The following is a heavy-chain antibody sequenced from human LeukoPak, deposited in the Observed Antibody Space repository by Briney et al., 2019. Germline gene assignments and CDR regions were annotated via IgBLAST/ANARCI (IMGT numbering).Heavy chain of an antibody. J-gene: IGHJ4*02. CDR3: AKGGYSGSYMGLDY. V-gene: IGHV3-30*18. Sequence: WGSLRLSCAASGFIFSSYGMHWVRQPPGKGLEWVGVISYDGSNKYYADSVKGRFIIARDNSKNTLYLQINSLRAEDTAVYYCAKGGYSGSYMGLDYWGQGTLVTVSS. CDR2: ISYDGSNK. CDR1: GFIFSSYG. D-gene: IGHD1-26*01.